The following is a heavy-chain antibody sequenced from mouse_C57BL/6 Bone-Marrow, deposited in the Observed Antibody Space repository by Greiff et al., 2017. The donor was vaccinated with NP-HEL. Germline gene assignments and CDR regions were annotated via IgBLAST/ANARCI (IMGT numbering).Heavy chain of an antibody. CDR1: GFNIKDDY. D-gene: IGHD2-4*01. CDR3: TTGRLRRIFDY. J-gene: IGHJ2*01. CDR2: IDPENGDT. Sequence: VQLKQSGAELVRPGASVKLSCTASGFNIKDDYMHWVKQRPEQGLEWIGWIDPENGDTEYASKFQGKATITADTSSNTAYLQLSSLTSEDTAVYYCTTGRLRRIFDYWGQGTTLTVSS. V-gene: IGHV14-4*01.